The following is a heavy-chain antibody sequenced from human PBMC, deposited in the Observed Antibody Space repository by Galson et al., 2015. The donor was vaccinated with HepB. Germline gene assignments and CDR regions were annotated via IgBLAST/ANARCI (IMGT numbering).Heavy chain of an antibody. CDR1: GFIVSSYS. CDR2: ISTSGNSM. V-gene: IGHV3-48*02. CDR3: AREQLDNSGYYFSEAFDI. Sequence: SLRLSCAASGFIVSSYSMNWVRQAPGKGLEWVSYISTSGNSMYYADSVKGRFTISRDKGKNSLYLQMNSLRDDDTAVYYCAREQLDNSGYYFSEAFDIWGQGTMVTVSS. J-gene: IGHJ3*02. D-gene: IGHD3-22*01.